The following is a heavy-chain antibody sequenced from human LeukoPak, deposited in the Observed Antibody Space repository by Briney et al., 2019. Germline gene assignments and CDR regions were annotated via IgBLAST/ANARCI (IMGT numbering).Heavy chain of an antibody. CDR3: ARKRDKGDREWLVPGWFDP. Sequence: SETLSLTCTVSVGSINNYYWSWIRQPPGKGLEWIGYIYYSGSTNYNPSLKSRVTISVDTSKNQFSLKLSSVTAADTAVYYCARKRDKGDREWLVPGWFDPWGQGTLVTVSS. CDR2: IYYSGST. J-gene: IGHJ5*02. CDR1: VGSINNYY. V-gene: IGHV4-59*12. D-gene: IGHD6-19*01.